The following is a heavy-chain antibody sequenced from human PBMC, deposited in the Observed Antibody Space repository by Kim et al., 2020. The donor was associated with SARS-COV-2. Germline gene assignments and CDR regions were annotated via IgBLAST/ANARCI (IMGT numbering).Heavy chain of an antibody. Sequence: FQGRVTMTRDTSTSTVYMELSSLRSEDTAVYYCARDPLPYSSSLNDAFDIWGQGTMVTVSS. D-gene: IGHD6-13*01. V-gene: IGHV1-46*01. CDR3: ARDPLPYSSSLNDAFDI. J-gene: IGHJ3*02.